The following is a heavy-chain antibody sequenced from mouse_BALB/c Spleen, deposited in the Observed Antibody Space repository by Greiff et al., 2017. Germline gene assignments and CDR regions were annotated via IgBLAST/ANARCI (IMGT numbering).Heavy chain of an antibody. Sequence: QVQLQQSGPELVRPGVSVKISCKGSGYTFTDYALHWVKQSHAKSLEWIGVISTYYGNTNYNQKFKGKATMTVDKSSSTAYMELARLTSEDSAIYYCARSRGSHYLDYWGQGTTLTVSS. CDR2: ISTYYGNT. CDR3: ARSRGSHYLDY. J-gene: IGHJ2*01. D-gene: IGHD6-2*01. V-gene: IGHV1-67*01. CDR1: GYTFTDYA.